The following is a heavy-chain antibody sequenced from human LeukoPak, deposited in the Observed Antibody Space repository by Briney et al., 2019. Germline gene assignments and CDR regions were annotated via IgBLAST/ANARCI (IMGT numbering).Heavy chain of an antibody. CDR1: GFTFSSYG. Sequence: GRSLRLSCAASGFTFSSYGMHWVRQAPGKGPEWVAVIWYDGSNKYYADFVKGRFTISRDNSKNTLFLQMNSLRAEDTAVYYCARDFVAYDSSGYPPFVDYWGQGTLVTVSS. CDR3: ARDFVAYDSSGYPPFVDY. J-gene: IGHJ4*02. V-gene: IGHV3-33*01. CDR2: IWYDGSNK. D-gene: IGHD3-22*01.